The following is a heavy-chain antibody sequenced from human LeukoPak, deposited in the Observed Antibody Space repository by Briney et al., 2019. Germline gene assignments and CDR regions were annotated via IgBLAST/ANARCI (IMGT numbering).Heavy chain of an antibody. CDR1: GFTFDDYA. CDR3: ARDRSLGDYVWGSYRPYYFDY. V-gene: IGHV3-20*04. J-gene: IGHJ4*02. Sequence: GGSLRLSCAASGFTFDDYAMHWVRQAPGKGLEWVSGINWNGGSTGYADSVKGRFTISRDNAKNSLYLQMNSLRAEDTALYYCARDRSLGDYVWGSYRPYYFDYWGQGTLVTVSS. D-gene: IGHD3-16*02. CDR2: INWNGGST.